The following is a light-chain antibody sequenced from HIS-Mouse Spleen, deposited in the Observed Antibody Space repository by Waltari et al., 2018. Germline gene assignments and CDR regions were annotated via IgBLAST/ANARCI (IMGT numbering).Light chain of an antibody. CDR2: DVS. CDR3: CSYAGSYTGV. CDR1: SSDVGGYNY. Sequence: QSALTQPRSVSGSPGQSVTISCTGTSSDVGGYNYVSWYQQHPGKAPNLMFYDVSKRPSGVPHRFSGSKPGNTASLTISGLQAEDEADYYCCSYAGSYTGVFGTGTKVTVL. J-gene: IGLJ1*01. V-gene: IGLV2-11*01.